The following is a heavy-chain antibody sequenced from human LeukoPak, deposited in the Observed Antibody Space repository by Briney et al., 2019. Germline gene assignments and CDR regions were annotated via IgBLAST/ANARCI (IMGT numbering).Heavy chain of an antibody. D-gene: IGHD1-7*01. V-gene: IGHV4-59*12. J-gene: IGHJ4*02. CDR1: GGSISSYY. Sequence: SETLSLTCTVSGGSISSYYWSWIRQPPGKGLEWIGYIYYSGSTNYNPSLKSRVTISVDTSKNQFSLKLRSVTAADTAVYYCARLYGNYLNYFDYWGQGTLVTVSS. CDR2: IYYSGST. CDR3: ARLYGNYLNYFDY.